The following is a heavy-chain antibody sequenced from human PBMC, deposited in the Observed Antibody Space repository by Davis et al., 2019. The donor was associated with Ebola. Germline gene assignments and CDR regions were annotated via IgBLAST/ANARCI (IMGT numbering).Heavy chain of an antibody. CDR1: GFTFSSYA. J-gene: IGHJ6*04. CDR3: ARGYGYSYGKKNYYYGMDV. Sequence: GESLKISCAASGFTFSSYAMHWVRQAPGQRLEWMGWIHGGNGNRKYSQKFQGRVTMTRDTSTSTVYMELSSLRSEDTAVYYCARGYGYSYGKKNYYYGMDVWGKGTTVTVSS. D-gene: IGHD5-18*01. CDR2: IHGGNGNR. V-gene: IGHV1-3*01.